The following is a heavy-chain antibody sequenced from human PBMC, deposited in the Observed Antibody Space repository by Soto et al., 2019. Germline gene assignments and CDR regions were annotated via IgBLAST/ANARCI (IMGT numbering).Heavy chain of an antibody. D-gene: IGHD5-12*01. V-gene: IGHV4-34*01. CDR2: INHSGST. CDR1: GGSFSGYY. Sequence: SETLSLTCAVYGGSFSGYYWSWIRQPPGKGLEWIGEINHSGSTNYNPSLKSRVTMSVDTSKNQFSLKLSSVTAADTAVYYCARGYGYSGYVYYYYGMDVWGQGTTVT. J-gene: IGHJ6*02. CDR3: ARGYGYSGYVYYYYGMDV.